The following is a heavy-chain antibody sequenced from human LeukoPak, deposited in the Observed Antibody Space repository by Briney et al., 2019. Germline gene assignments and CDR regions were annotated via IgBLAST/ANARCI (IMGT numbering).Heavy chain of an antibody. CDR3: ARDPGYYGSGTRGAFDY. CDR2: ISTSGTT. V-gene: IGHV4-4*07. J-gene: IGHJ4*02. Sequence: SETLSLTCTVSGGSISSYYWSWIRQPAGKGLEWIGRISTSGTTNYNPSLKSRVTISVDTSKNQFSLKLSSVTAADTAVYYCARDPGYYGSGTRGAFDYWGQGTLVTVSS. D-gene: IGHD3-10*01. CDR1: GGSISSYY.